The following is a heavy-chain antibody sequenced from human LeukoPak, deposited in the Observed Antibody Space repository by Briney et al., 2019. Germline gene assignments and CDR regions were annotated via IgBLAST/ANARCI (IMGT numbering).Heavy chain of an antibody. J-gene: IGHJ6*03. CDR2: IYYSGST. Sequence: SETLSLTCTVSGGSISSYYWSWIRQPPGKGLEWIGYIYYSGSTNYNPSLKSRVTISVDTSKNQFSLKLSSVTAADTAVYYCARGLGDYYYMDVWGKGTTVTVSS. D-gene: IGHD3-16*01. CDR1: GGSISSYY. V-gene: IGHV4-59*01. CDR3: ARGLGDYYYMDV.